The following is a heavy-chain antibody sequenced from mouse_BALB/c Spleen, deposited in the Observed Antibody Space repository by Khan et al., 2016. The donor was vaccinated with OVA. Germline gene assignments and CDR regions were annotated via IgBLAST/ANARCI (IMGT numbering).Heavy chain of an antibody. Sequence: QIQLVQSGPELKKPGETVKISCKASGYTFTNYGMNWVKQAPGKGLKWMGWINTYTGEPTYTDDFKGRFAFSLETSASPASLQINNLKNEDMATYFCARGASYWYFDVWGAGTTVTVSS. CDR2: INTYTGEP. V-gene: IGHV9-1*02. CDR3: ARGASYWYFDV. CDR1: GYTFTNYG. J-gene: IGHJ1*01.